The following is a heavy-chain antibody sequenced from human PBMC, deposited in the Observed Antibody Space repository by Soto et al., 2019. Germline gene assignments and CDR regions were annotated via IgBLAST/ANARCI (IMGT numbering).Heavy chain of an antibody. CDR3: ARKLELRGSYYYYYDMDV. D-gene: IGHD1-7*01. CDR2: INPNSGGT. Sequence: ASVKVSCKASGYTFTDYYMHWVRQAPGQGLEWMGWINPNSGGTNYAQKFQGRVTMTRDTSISTAYMELSRLRSDDTAVYYCARKLELRGSYYYYYDMDVWGQGSTVTVSS. J-gene: IGHJ6*02. V-gene: IGHV1-2*02. CDR1: GYTFTDYY.